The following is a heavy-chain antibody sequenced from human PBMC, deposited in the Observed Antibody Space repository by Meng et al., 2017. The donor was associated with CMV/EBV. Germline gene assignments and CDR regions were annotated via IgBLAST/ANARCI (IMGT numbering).Heavy chain of an antibody. J-gene: IGHJ5*02. D-gene: IGHD3-22*01. CDR3: AGPQPAYYDSSAPKS. CDR2: ISSSSSYI. CDR1: GFTFSSYS. V-gene: IGHV3-21*01. Sequence: GESLKISCAASGFTFSSYSMNWVRQAPGKGLEWVSSISSSSSYIYYADSVTGRFTISRDNAKNSLYLQMNSLRAEDTAVYYCAGPQPAYYDSSAPKSWGQGTLVTVSS.